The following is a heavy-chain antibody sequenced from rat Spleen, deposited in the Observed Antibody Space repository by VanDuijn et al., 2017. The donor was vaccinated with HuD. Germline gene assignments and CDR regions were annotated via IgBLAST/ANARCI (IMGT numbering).Heavy chain of an antibody. CDR1: GFPFSDHY. Sequence: EVHLVESGGGLVQPGRSLKLSCAASGFPFSDHYMAWVRQAPTKGLEWVASISYDGDNTYYRDSVKGRFTISRDNAKSSLYLQMDSLRSEDTATYYCASQNYGSYVMDAWGQGASVTVSS. D-gene: IGHD1-7*01. CDR3: ASQNYGSYVMDA. CDR2: ISYDGDNT. J-gene: IGHJ4*01. V-gene: IGHV5-20*01.